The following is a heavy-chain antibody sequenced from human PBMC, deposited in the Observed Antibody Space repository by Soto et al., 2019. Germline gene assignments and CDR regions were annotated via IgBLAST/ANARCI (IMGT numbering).Heavy chain of an antibody. V-gene: IGHV1-24*01. J-gene: IGHJ6*02. Sequence: QVQLVQSGAEVKKPGASVKVSCKVSGYTLTELSMHWVRQAPGKGLEWMGGFDPEDGETIYAQKFQGRVTMTEDTSTDTAYMELSSLRSEDTAVYYCATVFGGMRSDGWYYYYGMDVWGQGTTVTVSS. CDR1: GYTLTELS. CDR3: ATVFGGMRSDGWYYYYGMDV. CDR2: FDPEDGET. D-gene: IGHD3-16*01.